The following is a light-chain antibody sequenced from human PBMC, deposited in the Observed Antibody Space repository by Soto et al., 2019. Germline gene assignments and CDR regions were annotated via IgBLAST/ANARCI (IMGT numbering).Light chain of an antibody. J-gene: IGKJ2*01. CDR1: QSVDSD. Sequence: VVTQSPVTLSVSPGERVTLSCRASQSVDSDVAWFQHKPGQAPRLLIYGSSTRAAGIPARFSGSGYETDFTFTISGLEPEDSATYFCQQYNNWLRGTFGQGTKLEIK. CDR3: QQYNNWLRGT. V-gene: IGKV3-15*01. CDR2: GSS.